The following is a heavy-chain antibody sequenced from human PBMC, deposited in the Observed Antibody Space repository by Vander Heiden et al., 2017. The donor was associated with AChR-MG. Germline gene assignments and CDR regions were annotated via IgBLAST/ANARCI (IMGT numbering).Heavy chain of an antibody. D-gene: IGHD3-10*01. CDR2: IYYSGST. CDR3: ARRAGGEEDY. CDR1: GGSISSSSYY. Sequence: QLQLQESGPGLVKPSETLSLTCTVPGGSISSSSYYWGWIRQPPGKGLEWIGSIYYSGSTYYNPSLKSRVTISVDTSKNQFSLKLSSVTAADTAVYYCARRAGGEEDYWGQGTLVTVSS. J-gene: IGHJ4*02. V-gene: IGHV4-39*01.